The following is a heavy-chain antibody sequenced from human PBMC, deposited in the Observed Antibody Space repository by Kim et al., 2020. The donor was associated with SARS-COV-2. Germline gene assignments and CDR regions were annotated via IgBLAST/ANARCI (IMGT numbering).Heavy chain of an antibody. J-gene: IGHJ4*02. CDR1: GGYISATNW. Sequence: SETLSLTCAVSGGYISATNWWSWVRQPPGKGLEWIGEIFHDGRTNYTPSLRRRVTISVDKSKNQFSLRLSSVTAADTAVYYCATQNNIGFNPGEYWGQGTHVTLPS. CDR3: ATQNNIGFNPGEY. V-gene: IGHV4-4*02. CDR2: IFHDGRT. D-gene: IGHD3-10*01.